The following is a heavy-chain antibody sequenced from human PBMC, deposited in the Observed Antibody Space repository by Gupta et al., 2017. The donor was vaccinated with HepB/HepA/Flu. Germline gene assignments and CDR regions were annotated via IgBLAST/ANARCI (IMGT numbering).Heavy chain of an antibody. Sequence: GVQPGGSLRLSCAASGFTFDDYAMHWVRQAPGKGLEWVPLISGDGGSTYYADSVKGRFTISRDNSKNSLYLQMNSLRTEDTALYYCAKDMHLGGYCSSTSCFPSKSYYYYYGMDVWGQGTTVTVSS. CDR3: AKDMHLGGYCSSTSCFPSKSYYYYYGMDV. D-gene: IGHD2-2*01. CDR2: ISGDGGST. CDR1: GFTFDDYA. V-gene: IGHV3-43*02. J-gene: IGHJ6*02.